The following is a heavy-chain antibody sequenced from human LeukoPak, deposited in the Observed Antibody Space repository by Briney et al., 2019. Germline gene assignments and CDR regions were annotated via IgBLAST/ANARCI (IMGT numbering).Heavy chain of an antibody. CDR3: ARAPMAITTSAFPDAFDF. CDR1: GDSVSGHY. V-gene: IGHV4-59*02. CDR2: VSYSGGT. Sequence: SETLSLTCTVSGDSVSGHYWSWIRQTPGKGLEWIGYVSYSGGTNYNPSLKRRVSISLDTSKYQFSLKLSSPAAADPAVYYCARAPMAITTSAFPDAFDFWGQGTMVTVSS. J-gene: IGHJ3*01. D-gene: IGHD5-12*01.